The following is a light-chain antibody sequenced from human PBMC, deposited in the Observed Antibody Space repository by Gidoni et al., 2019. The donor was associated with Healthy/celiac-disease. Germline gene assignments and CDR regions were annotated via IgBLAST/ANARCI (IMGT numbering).Light chain of an antibody. J-gene: IGKJ2*01. Sequence: DIQLTQSPSSLSASVGDRIPITCRAYQGVRNEVSWYQQIPGRAPKSLIYAASTLHSGVPSRFSGSGFGTEFTLTISRLQPEDFAIYYCLQHNTYPPSTFGQGTKLEIK. CDR2: AAS. CDR3: LQHNTYPPST. CDR1: QGVRNE. V-gene: IGKV1-17*01.